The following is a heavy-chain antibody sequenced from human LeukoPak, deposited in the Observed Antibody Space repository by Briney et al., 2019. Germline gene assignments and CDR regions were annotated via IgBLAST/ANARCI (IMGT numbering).Heavy chain of an antibody. D-gene: IGHD6-13*01. V-gene: IGHV3-30-3*01. J-gene: IGHJ5*02. Sequence: GSLRLSCAASGFTFSSYAMHWVRQAPGKGLEWVAVISYDGSNKYYADSVKGRFTISRDNSKNTLYLQMNSLRAEDTAVYYCARDRSSSSWYPTGVGWFDPWGQGTLVTVSS. CDR3: ARDRSSSSWYPTGVGWFDP. CDR2: ISYDGSNK. CDR1: GFTFSSYA.